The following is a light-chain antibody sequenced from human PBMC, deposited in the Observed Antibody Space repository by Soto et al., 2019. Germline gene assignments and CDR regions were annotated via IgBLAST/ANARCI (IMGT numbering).Light chain of an antibody. J-gene: IGKJ2*01. CDR3: QQYNIWPRT. CDR1: QSVSSN. V-gene: IGKV3-15*01. CDR2: GAS. Sequence: EIVMTQSPATLSASAGERATLSCRASQSVSSNLAWYQQKPGQAPRLLIYGASTRATGIPARFSGSGSGTEFTLTISSLQPDDFVVYYCQQYNIWPRTFGQGTRLEIK.